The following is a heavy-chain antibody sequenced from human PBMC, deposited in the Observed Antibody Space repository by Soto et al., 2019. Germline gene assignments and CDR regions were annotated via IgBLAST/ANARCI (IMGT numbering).Heavy chain of an antibody. CDR1: GYSFTGFY. V-gene: IGHV1-2*04. Sequence: ASVKVSCKASGYSFTGFYIHWMRQAPGQGLEWVGSINPNSGATTYAQKFQDSVAMTRDTSISTAYMDLSRLTSDDTAIYYCAIIMSHRDSFDVWSQGTMVTVSS. D-gene: IGHD3-16*01. CDR3: AIIMSHRDSFDV. CDR2: INPNSGAT. J-gene: IGHJ3*01.